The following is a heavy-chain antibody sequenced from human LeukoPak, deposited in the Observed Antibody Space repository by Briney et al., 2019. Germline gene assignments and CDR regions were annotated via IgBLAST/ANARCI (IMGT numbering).Heavy chain of an antibody. CDR3: ARGPYSYDSSGAFDI. J-gene: IGHJ3*02. CDR2: IYTSGST. V-gene: IGHV4-61*02. D-gene: IGHD3-22*01. Sequence: PSETLSLTCTVSGNSISSGDNYWSWIRQPAGKGLEWIGRIYTSGSTNYNPSLKSRVTISVDTSKNQFSLKLSSVTAADTAVYFCARGPYSYDSSGAFDIWGQGTMVTVSS. CDR1: GNSISSGDNY.